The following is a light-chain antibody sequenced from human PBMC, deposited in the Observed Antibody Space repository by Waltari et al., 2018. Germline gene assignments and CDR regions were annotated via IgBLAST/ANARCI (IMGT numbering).Light chain of an antibody. V-gene: IGLV2-14*01. CDR1: SSDVGGYKY. J-gene: IGLJ2*01. CDR2: DVM. CDR3: SSYTSSSTLVG. Sequence: QSALTQPASVSGSPGQSITISCTGTSSDVGGYKYVSWYQQHPGKAPKRMIDDVMKLPTGVSNRCPGSKSGNTTSLTISGLQAEDEADYYGSSYTSSSTLVGFGGGTKLTVL.